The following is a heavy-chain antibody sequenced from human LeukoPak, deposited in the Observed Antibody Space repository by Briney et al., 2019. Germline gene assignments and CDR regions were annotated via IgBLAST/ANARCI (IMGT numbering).Heavy chain of an antibody. V-gene: IGHV3-30*02. Sequence: PGRSLRLSCAASGFTFSSYGMHWVRQAPGKGLEWVAFIRYDGSNKYYADSVKGRFTISRDNSKNTLYLQMNSLRAEDTAVYYCAKEGTHYDKPNYFDYWGQGTLVTVSS. CDR1: GFTFSSYG. CDR3: AKEGTHYDKPNYFDY. D-gene: IGHD3-22*01. CDR2: IRYDGSNK. J-gene: IGHJ4*02.